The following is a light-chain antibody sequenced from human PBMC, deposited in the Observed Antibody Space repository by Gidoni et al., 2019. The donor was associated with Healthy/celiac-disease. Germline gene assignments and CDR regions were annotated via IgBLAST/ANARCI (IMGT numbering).Light chain of an antibody. CDR1: QRIGGW. J-gene: IGKJ1*01. Sequence: DIQMTPSPSTLSASVGDRVTITCRASQRIGGWLAWYQQKPGKAPKLLISDAYTLENGVPSRFSGSGAGTEFSLTFSDLQPDDFATDYCKQYNSFPWTFGQGTKVEIK. CDR3: KQYNSFPWT. V-gene: IGKV1-5*01. CDR2: DAY.